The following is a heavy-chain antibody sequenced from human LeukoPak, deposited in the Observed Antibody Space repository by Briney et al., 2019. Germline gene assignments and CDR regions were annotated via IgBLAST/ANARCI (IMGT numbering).Heavy chain of an antibody. V-gene: IGHV3-7*01. J-gene: IGHJ4*02. Sequence: GGSLRLSCAASGFTFSSYWMSWVRQAPGKGLEWVANIKQDGSEKYYVDSVKGRFTISRDNAKNSLYLQMNILRAEDTAVYYCARDLEGYCSSTSCAKHYFDYWGQGTLVTVSS. CDR3: ARDLEGYCSSTSCAKHYFDY. D-gene: IGHD2-2*01. CDR1: GFTFSSYW. CDR2: IKQDGSEK.